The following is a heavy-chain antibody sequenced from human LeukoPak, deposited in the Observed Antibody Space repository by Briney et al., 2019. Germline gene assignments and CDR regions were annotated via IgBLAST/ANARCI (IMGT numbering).Heavy chain of an antibody. V-gene: IGHV3-7*01. CDR1: GFKFSSYS. J-gene: IGHJ2*01. CDR2: IKQDGSEK. D-gene: IGHD3-9*01. CDR3: ARDFDWLPDLKLNWYFDL. Sequence: GGSLRLSCAASGFKFSSYSMKWVRQAPGKGLEWVANIKQDGSEKFYVDSVKGRFIISRDNAKNSLYLQMNSLRAEDTAVYYCARDFDWLPDLKLNWYFDLWGRGTLVTVSS.